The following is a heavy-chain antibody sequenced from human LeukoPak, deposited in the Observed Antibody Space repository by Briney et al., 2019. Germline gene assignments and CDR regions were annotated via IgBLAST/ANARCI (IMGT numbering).Heavy chain of an antibody. CDR3: AGEGNSFETRGLRVTFWFDP. Sequence: GASVKVSCKATGYPFTDYYIHWVRQAPGQRLEWMGWINPRSGGTNFTQKFQGRVTMTRDTSLNTAYMDLSGLTSDDTAVYYCAGEGNSFETRGLRVTFWFDPWGQGTLVTVSS. CDR2: INPRSGGT. J-gene: IGHJ5*02. CDR1: GYPFTDYY. D-gene: IGHD2-21*02. V-gene: IGHV1-2*02.